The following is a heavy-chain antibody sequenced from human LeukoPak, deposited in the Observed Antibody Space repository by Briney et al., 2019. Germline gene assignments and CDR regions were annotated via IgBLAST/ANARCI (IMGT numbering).Heavy chain of an antibody. Sequence: SETLSLTCAVYGGSFSGYYWSWIRQPPGKGLEWIGEINHSGGTNYNPSLKSRVTISVDTSKNQFSLKLSSVTAADTAVYYCARVALLRFRSYYYYYYMDVWGKGTTVTVSS. CDR3: ARVALLRFRSYYYYYYMDV. J-gene: IGHJ6*03. D-gene: IGHD3-3*01. CDR2: INHSGGT. V-gene: IGHV4-34*01. CDR1: GGSFSGYY.